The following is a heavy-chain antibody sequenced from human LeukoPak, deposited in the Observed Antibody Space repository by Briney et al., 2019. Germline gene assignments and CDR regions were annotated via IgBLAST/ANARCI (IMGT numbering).Heavy chain of an antibody. V-gene: IGHV1-18*01. D-gene: IGHD3-22*01. CDR2: ISAYNGNT. CDR1: GYTFTSYG. Sequence: GASVKVSCKASGYTFTSYGISWVRQAPGQGLEWMGWISAYNGNTNYAQKLQGRVTMTTDTSTSTAYMELRSLRSDDTAVYYCARPLRGLVITWAFDIWGQGTMVTVSS. J-gene: IGHJ3*02. CDR3: ARPLRGLVITWAFDI.